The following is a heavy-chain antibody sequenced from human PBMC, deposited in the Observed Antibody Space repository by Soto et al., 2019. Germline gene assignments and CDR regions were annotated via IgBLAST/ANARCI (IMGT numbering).Heavy chain of an antibody. CDR2: ISGSGGST. V-gene: IGHV3-23*01. CDR1: GFTFSSYA. J-gene: IGHJ4*02. CDR3: ARSTIFGVVMIPGWYFDY. D-gene: IGHD3-3*01. Sequence: GGSLRLSCAASGFTFSSYAMSWVRQAPGKGLEWVSAISGSGGSTYYADSVKGRFTISRDNSKNTLYLQMNSLRAEDTAVYYCARSTIFGVVMIPGWYFDYWGQGTLVTVSS.